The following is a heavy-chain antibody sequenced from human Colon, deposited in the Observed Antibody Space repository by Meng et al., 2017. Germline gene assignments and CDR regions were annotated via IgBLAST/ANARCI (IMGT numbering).Heavy chain of an antibody. CDR1: GFSFSNYW. CDR2: ISTDGSSV. J-gene: IGHJ4*02. V-gene: IGHV3-74*03. CDR3: ARVGLGGYFPY. Sequence: GGSLRLSCAASGFSFSNYWMHWVRQAPGKGLEWVARISTDGSSVMYGDSVKGRFSISRDNAKNTLYLQMDSLRDDDTAVYFCARVGLGGYFPYWGQGSLVTVSS. D-gene: IGHD3-10*01.